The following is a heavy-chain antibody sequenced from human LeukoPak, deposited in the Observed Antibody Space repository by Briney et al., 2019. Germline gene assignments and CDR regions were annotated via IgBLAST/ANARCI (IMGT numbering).Heavy chain of an antibody. D-gene: IGHD3-10*01. V-gene: IGHV3-23*01. CDR1: GFTFSSYA. CDR3: AKDGRGYYGSGSYF. Sequence: GGSLRLSCAASGFTFSSYAMSWVRQAPGKGLEWVSATSGSGGSTYYADSVKGRFTISRDNSKNTLYLQMNSLRAEDTAVYYCAKDGRGYYGSGSYFWGQGTLVTVSS. CDR2: TSGSGGST. J-gene: IGHJ4*02.